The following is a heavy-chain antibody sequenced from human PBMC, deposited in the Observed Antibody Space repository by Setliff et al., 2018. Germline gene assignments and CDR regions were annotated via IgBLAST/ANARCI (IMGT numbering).Heavy chain of an antibody. Sequence: ALVKVSCKASGYTFMSYDINWVRQATGQGLEWVGWMDPNSGNTAYGRKFQDRVTITRNTSISTAYMELSSLRSEDTAVYYCARGRASGGYFEVWYSDLWGRGTLVTVPQ. V-gene: IGHV1-8*03. J-gene: IGHJ2*01. CDR1: GYTFMSYD. D-gene: IGHD3-22*01. CDR2: MDPNSGNT. CDR3: ARGRASGGYFEVWYSDL.